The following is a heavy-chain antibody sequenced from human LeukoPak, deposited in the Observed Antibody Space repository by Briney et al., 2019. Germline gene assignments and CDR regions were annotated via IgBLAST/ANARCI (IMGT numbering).Heavy chain of an antibody. J-gene: IGHJ5*02. Sequence: ASVKVSCKASGYTFTSYGISWVRQAPGQGLEWMGWISAYNGNTNYAQKLQGRVTMTTDTSTSTAYMELRSLRSDDTAVYYCARDRQLWGGNYNWFAPWGQGTLVTVSS. CDR3: ARDRQLWGGNYNWFAP. CDR1: GYTFTSYG. CDR2: ISAYNGNT. D-gene: IGHD4-23*01. V-gene: IGHV1-18*01.